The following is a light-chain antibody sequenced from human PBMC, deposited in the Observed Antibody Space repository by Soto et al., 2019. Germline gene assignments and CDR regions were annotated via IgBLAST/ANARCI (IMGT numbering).Light chain of an antibody. CDR3: QQRSNWLIT. V-gene: IGKV3-11*01. CDR2: DAS. CDR1: QSVSKY. J-gene: IGKJ5*01. Sequence: EIVLTQSPATLSLSPGERVTLSCRTSQSVSKYFAWYQQKPGRAPRLLIYDASSRATGIPARFIGSGSGTDFTLTISSLEPEDFAIYYCQQRSNWLITFGQGTRLEIK.